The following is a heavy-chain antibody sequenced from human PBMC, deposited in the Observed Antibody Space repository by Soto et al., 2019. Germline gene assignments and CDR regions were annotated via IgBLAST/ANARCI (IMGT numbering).Heavy chain of an antibody. J-gene: IGHJ4*02. CDR3: ARAYSSGWWIPFDY. CDR2: VYYSGST. CDR1: GGSISSTSYY. V-gene: IGHV4-39*01. Sequence: QLQLQESGPGLVKPSETLSLSCTVSGGSISSTSYYWGWIRQSPGKGLEWIGSVYYSGSTYYNPSLKGRVTISVDTSKNQFSLKLSSVTAADTAVYHCARAYSSGWWIPFDYWGQGILVTVSS. D-gene: IGHD6-19*01.